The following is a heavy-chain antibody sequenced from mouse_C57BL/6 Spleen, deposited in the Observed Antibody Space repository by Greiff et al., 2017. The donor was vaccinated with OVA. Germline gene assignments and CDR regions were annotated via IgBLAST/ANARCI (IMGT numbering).Heavy chain of an antibody. CDR3: TFSTYYYAMDY. V-gene: IGHV5-9-1*02. D-gene: IGHD5-1*01. CDR2: ISSGGDYI. J-gene: IGHJ4*01. CDR1: GFTFSSYA. Sequence: EVQGVESGAGLVKPGGSLKLSCAASGFTFSSYAMSWVRQTPEKRLEWVAYISSGGDYIYYADTVKGRFTISRDNARNTLYLQMSSLKSEDTAMYYCTFSTYYYAMDYWGQGTSVTVSS.